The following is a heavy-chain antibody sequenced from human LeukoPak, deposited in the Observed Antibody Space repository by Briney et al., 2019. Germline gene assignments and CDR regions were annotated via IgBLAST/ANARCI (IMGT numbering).Heavy chain of an antibody. CDR3: AKDVTVVPAAIL. V-gene: IGHV3-23*01. J-gene: IGHJ4*02. CDR2: ISGSGGST. CDR1: GFTFSSYA. D-gene: IGHD2-2*02. Sequence: GRSLRLSCAASGFTFSSYAMSWVRQPPGKGLEWVSAISGSGGSTYYADSVKGRFTISRDNSKNTLYLQMNSLRAEDTAVYYCAKDVTVVPAAILWGQGSLATVSS.